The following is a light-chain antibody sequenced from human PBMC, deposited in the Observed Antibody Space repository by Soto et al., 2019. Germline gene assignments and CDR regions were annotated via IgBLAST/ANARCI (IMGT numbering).Light chain of an antibody. CDR3: YSFTGISMSLLV. CDR1: SSDIGTSNL. Sequence: QSALTQPASVSGSPGQSITISCTGTSSDIGTSNLVSWYQQYPSKAPKLMIYEVTKRPSGISYRFSGSKSCNTAALTISGLHPEDEADYYCYSFTGISMSLLVFGTGTKLTVI. J-gene: IGLJ1*01. CDR2: EVT. V-gene: IGLV2-23*02.